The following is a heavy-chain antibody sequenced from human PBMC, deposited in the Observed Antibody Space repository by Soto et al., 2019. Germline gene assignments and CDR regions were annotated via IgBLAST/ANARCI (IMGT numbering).Heavy chain of an antibody. Sequence: PGGSLRLSCTASGFTFSNYGIHWIRQAPDRGLEWVAIISFDGNTDYYADSVKGRFTVSRDNSKNTVFLQMNSLRPEDTAVYYCARENDGFLGVLVVGTPFTHFDYCGQGTLVTVSS. V-gene: IGHV3-30*14. CDR1: GFTFSNYG. J-gene: IGHJ4*02. CDR3: ARENDGFLGVLVVGTPFTHFDY. D-gene: IGHD2-15*01. CDR2: ISFDGNTD.